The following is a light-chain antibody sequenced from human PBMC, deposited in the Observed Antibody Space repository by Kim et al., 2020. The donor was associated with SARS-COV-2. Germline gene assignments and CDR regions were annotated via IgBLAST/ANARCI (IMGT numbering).Light chain of an antibody. CDR3: QQYYSSPLT. V-gene: IGKV3-20*01. J-gene: IGKJ4*01. CDR1: QSVSDTY. Sequence: IVLTQSPGTLSLSPGERATLSCRASQSVSDTYIAWYQQKPGQAPRLLISGTSNRATAIPDRFSGSGSGTDFTLTISRVAPEDFAVYYCQQYYSSPLTFGGGTKVDIK. CDR2: GTS.